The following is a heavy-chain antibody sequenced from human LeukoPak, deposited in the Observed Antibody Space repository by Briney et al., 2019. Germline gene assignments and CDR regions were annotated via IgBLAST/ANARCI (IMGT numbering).Heavy chain of an antibody. D-gene: IGHD5-24*01. Sequence: SVKVSCKASGGTFSSYTISWVRQAPGQGLEWMGRIIPILGIANYAQKFQGRVTITADKSTSTAYMELSSLRSEDTAVYYCARDRRDGYNSLIDYRGQGTLVTVSS. V-gene: IGHV1-69*04. CDR2: IIPILGIA. CDR1: GGTFSSYT. J-gene: IGHJ4*02. CDR3: ARDRRDGYNSLIDY.